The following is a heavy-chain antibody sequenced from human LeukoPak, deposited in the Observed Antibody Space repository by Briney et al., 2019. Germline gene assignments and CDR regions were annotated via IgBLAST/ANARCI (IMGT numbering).Heavy chain of an antibody. V-gene: IGHV4-31*03. J-gene: IGHJ3*02. CDR1: GGSISSGGYY. Sequence: PSETLSLTCTVSGGSISSGGYYWSWIRQHPGKGLEWIGYIYYSGSTYYNPSLKSRVTISVDTSKNQFSLKLSSVTAADAAVYYCARAQEYYYDSRAFDIWGQGTMVTVSS. CDR3: ARAQEYYYDSRAFDI. CDR2: IYYSGST. D-gene: IGHD3-22*01.